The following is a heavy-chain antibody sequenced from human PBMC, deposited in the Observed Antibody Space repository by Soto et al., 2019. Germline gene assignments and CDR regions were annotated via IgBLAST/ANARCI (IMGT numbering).Heavy chain of an antibody. CDR2: IYWDDDK. D-gene: IGHD6-13*01. V-gene: IGHV2-5*02. CDR1: GFSLSTSGEG. J-gene: IGHJ4*02. CDR3: AHRAGQGFDF. Sequence: PTPVNPTQTLKLTCTFSGFSLSTSGEGVGWIRQPPGKALEWLALIYWDDDKRFRPSLRSRLTITKDTSRNQVFLTVTNVDLVDTATYYCAHRAGQGFDFWGQGTQVTVSS.